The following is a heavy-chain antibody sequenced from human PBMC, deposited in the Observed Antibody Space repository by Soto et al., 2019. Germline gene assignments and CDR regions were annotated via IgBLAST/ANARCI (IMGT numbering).Heavy chain of an antibody. CDR3: ARDGDGYNSHGMDV. CDR1: GGTFSSYT. D-gene: IGHD5-12*01. J-gene: IGHJ6*02. Sequence: QVQLVQSGAEVKKPGSSVKVSCKASGGTFSSYTISWVRQAPGQGLEWMGRIIPILGIANYAQKRQGRATITADKPRRTAYMELRSLRSEDTAVYYCARDGDGYNSHGMDVWGQGTTVTVSS. CDR2: IIPILGIA. V-gene: IGHV1-69*08.